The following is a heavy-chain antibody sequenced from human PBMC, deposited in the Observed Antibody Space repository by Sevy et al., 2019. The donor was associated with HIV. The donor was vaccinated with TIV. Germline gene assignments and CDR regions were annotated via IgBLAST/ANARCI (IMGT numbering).Heavy chain of an antibody. CDR3: ARHPLGNWFDL. V-gene: IGHV4-39*01. Sequence: SESLSLTCSVSGGSISSSRHYWGWVRQSPGRNLEWIGSRFYSGGAYYNASLQSRVTMSVDTSKNQFSLNVNSVTAADTAVYYCARHPLGNWFDLWGQGILVTVSS. D-gene: IGHD3-16*01. CDR2: RFYSGGA. J-gene: IGHJ5*02. CDR1: GGSISSSRHY.